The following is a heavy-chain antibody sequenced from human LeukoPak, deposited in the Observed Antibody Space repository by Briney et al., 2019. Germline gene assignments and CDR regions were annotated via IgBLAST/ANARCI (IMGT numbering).Heavy chain of an antibody. CDR3: AREPSFGVVIM. D-gene: IGHD3-3*01. Sequence: GGSLRLSCAASGFTVSSNYTSWVRQAPGKGLEWVSVIYSGGSTYYADSVKGRFTISRDNSKNTLYLQMNSLRAEDTAVYYCAREPSFGVVIMGGQGTLVTVSS. J-gene: IGHJ4*02. CDR1: GFTVSSNY. V-gene: IGHV3-66*02. CDR2: IYSGGST.